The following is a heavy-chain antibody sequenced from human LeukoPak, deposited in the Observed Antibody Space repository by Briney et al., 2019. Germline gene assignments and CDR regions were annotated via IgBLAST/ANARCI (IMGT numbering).Heavy chain of an antibody. Sequence: SETLSLTCTVSGGSISSSSYYWGWIRQPPGKGLEWIGSIYYSGGTYYNPSLKSRVAISVDTSKNQFSLKLSSVTAADTAVYYCARSLAARRVRYQFDYWGQGTLVTVSS. CDR2: IYYSGGT. CDR3: ARSLAARRVRYQFDY. D-gene: IGHD6-6*01. V-gene: IGHV4-39*07. J-gene: IGHJ4*02. CDR1: GGSISSSSYY.